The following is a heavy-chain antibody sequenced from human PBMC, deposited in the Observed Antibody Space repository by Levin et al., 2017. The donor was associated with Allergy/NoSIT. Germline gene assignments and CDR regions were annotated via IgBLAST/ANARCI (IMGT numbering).Heavy chain of an antibody. CDR2: ISSSSSYI. Sequence: GGSLRLSCAASGFTFSSYSMNWVRQAPGKGLEWVSSISSSSSYIYYADSVKGRFTISRDNAKNSLYLQMNSLRAEDTAVYYCATSVGIFGVVIISLYYWGQGTLVTVTS. CDR3: ATSVGIFGVVIISLYY. J-gene: IGHJ4*02. CDR1: GFTFSSYS. D-gene: IGHD3-3*01. V-gene: IGHV3-21*01.